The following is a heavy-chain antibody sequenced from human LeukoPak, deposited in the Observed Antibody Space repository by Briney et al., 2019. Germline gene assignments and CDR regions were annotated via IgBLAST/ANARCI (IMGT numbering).Heavy chain of an antibody. Sequence: GASVKVSCKASGYTFTGYYMHWVRQAPGQGLEWMGWINPNSGGTNYAQKFQGRVTMTRDTSISTAYMELSRLRSDDTAVYYCARARGTVTTNYYYYGMDVWGQGTTVTVSS. J-gene: IGHJ6*02. D-gene: IGHD4-17*01. CDR1: GYTFTGYY. CDR3: ARARGTVTTNYYYYGMDV. V-gene: IGHV1-2*02. CDR2: INPNSGGT.